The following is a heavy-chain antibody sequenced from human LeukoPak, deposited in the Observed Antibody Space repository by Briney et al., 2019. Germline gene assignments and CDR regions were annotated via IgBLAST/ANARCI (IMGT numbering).Heavy chain of an antibody. D-gene: IGHD4-23*01. CDR3: TRGSDGGFDI. CDR2: IKSDGRNT. CDR1: GFTFSSSS. Sequence: GESLKISCAASGFTFSSSSMDWVRQAPGEGLVWVSRIKSDGRNTFYAHSVKGRFTISRDNAKNTLYLQMSSLRAEDTAVYYCTRGSDGGFDIWGQGTMVTVSS. V-gene: IGHV3-74*01. J-gene: IGHJ3*02.